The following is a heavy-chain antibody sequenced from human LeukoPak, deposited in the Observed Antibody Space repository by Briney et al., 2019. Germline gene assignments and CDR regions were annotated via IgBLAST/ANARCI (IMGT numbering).Heavy chain of an antibody. V-gene: IGHV3-23*01. D-gene: IGHD2-21*02. CDR1: GFTFSSFA. CDR3: AKDERGHCGGDGYVN. CDR2: ISGNGTTT. Sequence: GGSLRLSCAVSGFTFSSFAMSWVRQAPGKGLEWVSQISGNGTTTYYADSVRGRFSISRDNSKNMLYLQMDSLRAEDTALYYCAKDERGHCGGDGYVNWGQGHLVTVSS. J-gene: IGHJ4*02.